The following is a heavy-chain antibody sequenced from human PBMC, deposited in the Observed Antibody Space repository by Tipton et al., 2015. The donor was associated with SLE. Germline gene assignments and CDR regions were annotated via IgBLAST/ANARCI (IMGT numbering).Heavy chain of an antibody. CDR3: ARQVTGLYEASDI. CDR1: GGSLSNYY. V-gene: IGHV4-59*04. Sequence: TLSLTCTVSGGSLSNYYWNWIRQPPGRGLEWIGNIYYSGDTYYNPSLNSRVTISVDTSKNQFSLKLSSVTAADTAVYYCARQVTGLYEASDIWGQGTMVTVSS. D-gene: IGHD7-27*01. CDR2: IYYSGDT. J-gene: IGHJ3*02.